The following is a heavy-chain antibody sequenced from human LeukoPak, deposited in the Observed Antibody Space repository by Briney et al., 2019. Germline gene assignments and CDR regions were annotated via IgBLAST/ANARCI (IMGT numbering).Heavy chain of an antibody. CDR1: GFTFDDYA. V-gene: IGHV3-9*01. CDR2: ISYNSDTI. J-gene: IGHJ2*01. Sequence: PGGSLRLSCAACGFTFDDYAMHWVRQAPGKGLEWVSGISYNSDTIAYADSVKGRFTISRDNAKNSLYLQMNSLRAEDTALYYCAKDYCGGDCYSGWYFDLWGRGTLVTVSS. D-gene: IGHD2-21*02. CDR3: AKDYCGGDCYSGWYFDL.